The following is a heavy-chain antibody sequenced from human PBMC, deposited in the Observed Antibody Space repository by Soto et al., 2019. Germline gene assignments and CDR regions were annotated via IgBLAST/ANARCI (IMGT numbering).Heavy chain of an antibody. V-gene: IGHV3-9*01. D-gene: IGHD6-19*01. CDR2: ISWNSGSI. J-gene: IGHJ6*02. CDR3: AKGSIAVAGTSLDYYYGMDV. Sequence: PGGSLRLSCAASGFTFGDYAMHWVRQAPGKGLEWVSGISWNSGSIGYADSVKGRFTISRDNAKNSLYLQMNSLRAEDTALYYCAKGSIAVAGTSLDYYYGMDVWGQGTTVTVSS. CDR1: GFTFGDYA.